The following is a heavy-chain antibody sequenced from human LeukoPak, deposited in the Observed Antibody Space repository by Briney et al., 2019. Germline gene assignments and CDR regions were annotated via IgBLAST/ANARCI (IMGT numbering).Heavy chain of an antibody. CDR2: IYYSGST. J-gene: IGHJ4*02. CDR1: GGTISSSSYY. D-gene: IGHD6-13*01. CDR3: ARLPAIAAALDYFDY. V-gene: IGHV4-39*01. Sequence: PSETLSLTCTVSGGTISSSSYYWGWIRQPPGKGLEWIGSIYYSGSTYYNPSLKSRVTISVDTSKNQFSQKLSSVTAADTAVYYCARLPAIAAALDYFDYWGQGTLVTASS.